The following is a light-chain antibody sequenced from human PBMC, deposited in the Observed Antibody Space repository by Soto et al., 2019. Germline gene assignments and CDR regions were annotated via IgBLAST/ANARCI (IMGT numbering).Light chain of an antibody. V-gene: IGLV2-23*02. Sequence: QSALTQPASVSGSPGQSITISCTGTSSDVGSYNLVSWCQQHPGKAPKLMIYEVSKRPSGVSNRFSGSKSGNTASLTISGLQAEDEADYYCCSYAGSVVFGGGTKVTVL. J-gene: IGLJ2*01. CDR3: CSYAGSVV. CDR2: EVS. CDR1: SSDVGSYNL.